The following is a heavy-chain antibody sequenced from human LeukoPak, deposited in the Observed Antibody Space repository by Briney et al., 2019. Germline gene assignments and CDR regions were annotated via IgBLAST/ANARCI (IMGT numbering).Heavy chain of an antibody. CDR3: ARVSSSGWYYFDY. Sequence: PGGSLRLSCAASGFTFSSYWMHWVRQAPGKGLVWVSRINSDGSITTYADSVKGRFTISRDSAKNTLYLQMNSLRAEDTAVYYCARVSSSGWYYFDYWGQGTLVTVSS. V-gene: IGHV3-74*01. CDR1: GFTFSSYW. J-gene: IGHJ4*02. CDR2: INSDGSIT. D-gene: IGHD6-19*01.